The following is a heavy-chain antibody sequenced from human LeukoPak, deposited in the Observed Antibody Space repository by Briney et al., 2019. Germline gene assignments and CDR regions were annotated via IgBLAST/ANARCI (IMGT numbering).Heavy chain of an antibody. CDR2: INPNTGGT. CDR3: ARFYSGYGNDYYCMDV. V-gene: IGHV1-2*02. Sequence: ASVKVSCKASGYSFTGYYLHWVRQAPGQGLEWMGWINPNTGGTKYVQKFQGRVTMTRDTSISTAYMELSRLRSDDTAVYYCARFYSGYGNDYYCMDVWGKGTTVTVSS. CDR1: GYSFTGYY. J-gene: IGHJ6*03. D-gene: IGHD5-12*01.